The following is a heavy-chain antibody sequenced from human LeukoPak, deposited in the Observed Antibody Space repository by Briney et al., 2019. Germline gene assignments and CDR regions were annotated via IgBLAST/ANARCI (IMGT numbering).Heavy chain of an antibody. CDR3: AKAPGFWSGYYSGFDY. V-gene: IGHV3-30-3*01. J-gene: IGHJ4*02. Sequence: GRSLRLSCAASGFTFSSYAMHWVRQAPGKGLEWVAVISYDGSNKYYADSVKGRFTISRDNSKNTLYLQMNSLRAEDTAVYYCAKAPGFWSGYYSGFDYWGQGTLVTVSS. CDR1: GFTFSSYA. CDR2: ISYDGSNK. D-gene: IGHD3-3*01.